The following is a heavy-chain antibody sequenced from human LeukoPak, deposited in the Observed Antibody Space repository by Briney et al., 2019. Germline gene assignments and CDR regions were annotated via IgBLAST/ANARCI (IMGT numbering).Heavy chain of an antibody. CDR1: GYTFTSYA. CDR3: ARDLSPYNFWSGLTAPAAMDV. D-gene: IGHD3-3*01. Sequence: ASVKVSCKASGYTFTSYAMNWVRQAPGQGLEWMGWINTNTGNPTYAQGFTGRFVFSLDTSVSTAYLQISSLKAEDTAVYYCARDLSPYNFWSGLTAPAAMDVWGKGTTVTVSS. V-gene: IGHV7-4-1*02. CDR2: INTNTGNP. J-gene: IGHJ6*03.